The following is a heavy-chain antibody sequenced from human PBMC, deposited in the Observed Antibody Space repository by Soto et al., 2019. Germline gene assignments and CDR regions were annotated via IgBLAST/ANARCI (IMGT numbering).Heavy chain of an antibody. Sequence: QVQLVQSGAEVKKPGSSVKVSCKASGGTFSSYTISWVRQAPGQGIEWMGRIIPILGVANYAQKFQGRVTITADQSKSTDYMELSSLRSEDTAVYYCARESPPRLTMIVVGMGQECDYWGQGTLVTVSS. CDR3: ARESPPRLTMIVVGMGQECDY. CDR1: GGTFSSYT. D-gene: IGHD3-22*01. CDR2: IIPILGVA. V-gene: IGHV1-69*08. J-gene: IGHJ4*02.